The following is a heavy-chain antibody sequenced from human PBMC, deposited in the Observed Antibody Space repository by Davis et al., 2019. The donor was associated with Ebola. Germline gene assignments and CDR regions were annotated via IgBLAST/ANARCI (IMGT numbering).Heavy chain of an antibody. D-gene: IGHD3-22*01. J-gene: IGHJ2*01. Sequence: PWGSLRLSCAASGFTFSTYTMHWVRQAPGKGLEWVAVISYDGSNKYYADSVKGRFTIARDNSKNTLYLQMNSLRAEDTAVYYCAKSVDSSGYYWYFDLWGRGTLVTVSS. CDR1: GFTFSTYT. CDR3: AKSVDSSGYYWYFDL. CDR2: ISYDGSNK. V-gene: IGHV3-30-3*02.